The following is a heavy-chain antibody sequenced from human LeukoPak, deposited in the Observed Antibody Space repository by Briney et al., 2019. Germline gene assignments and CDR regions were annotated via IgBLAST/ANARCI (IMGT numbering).Heavy chain of an antibody. Sequence: PGGSLRLSCAASGFTFSSYAMSWVRQAPGKGLEWVSAISGSGGSTYYADSVKGRFTISRDNSKNTPYLQMNSLRAQNTAVYYCAKDSGGTSGINWFDPWGEGTLVTVSS. V-gene: IGHV3-23*01. CDR2: ISGSGGST. J-gene: IGHJ5*02. CDR3: AKDSGGTSGINWFDP. CDR1: GFTFSSYA. D-gene: IGHD2-2*01.